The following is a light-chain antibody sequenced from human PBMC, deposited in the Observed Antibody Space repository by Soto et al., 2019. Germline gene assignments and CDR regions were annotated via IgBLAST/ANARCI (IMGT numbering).Light chain of an antibody. J-gene: IGLJ2*01. V-gene: IGLV1-44*01. Sequence: QPVLTQPPSASGNPGQRVTISCSGRNSNIGGNTVNWYQQLPGTAPKLLIYSDDQRPSGVPDRFSGSKSGTSGSLAISGLQSEDEADYYCAAWDDSLNGVVFGGGTKLTVL. CDR2: SDD. CDR1: NSNIGGNT. CDR3: AAWDDSLNGVV.